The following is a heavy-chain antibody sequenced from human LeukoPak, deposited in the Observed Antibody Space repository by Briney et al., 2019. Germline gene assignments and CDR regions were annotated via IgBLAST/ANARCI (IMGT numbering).Heavy chain of an antibody. CDR1: GYTFTSYG. CDR3: ARVALEYSYGFTFDY. J-gene: IGHJ4*02. Sequence: GASVKVSCKASGYTFTSYGISWVRQAPGQGLEWMGWISAYNGNTNYAQKLQGRVTMTTDTSTSTAYMELRSLRSDDTAVYYCARVALEYSYGFTFDYWGQGTLVTVSS. V-gene: IGHV1-18*01. D-gene: IGHD5-18*01. CDR2: ISAYNGNT.